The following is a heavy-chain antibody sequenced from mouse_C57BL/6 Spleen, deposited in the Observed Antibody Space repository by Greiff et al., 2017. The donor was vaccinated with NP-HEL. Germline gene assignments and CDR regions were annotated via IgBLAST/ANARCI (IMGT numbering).Heavy chain of an antibody. V-gene: IGHV5-16*01. CDR2: INYDGSST. CDR3: ARASDWYFDV. J-gene: IGHJ1*03. CDR1: GFTFSDYY. Sequence: EVMLVESEGGLVQPGSSMKLSCTASGFTFSDYYMAWVRQVPEKGLEWVANINYDGSSTYYLDSLKSRFIISRDNAKNILYLQMSSLKSEDTATYYCARASDWYFDVWGTGTTVTVSS.